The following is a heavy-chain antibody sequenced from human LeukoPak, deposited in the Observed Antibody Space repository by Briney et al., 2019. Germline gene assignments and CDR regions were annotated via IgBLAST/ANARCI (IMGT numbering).Heavy chain of an antibody. CDR3: ADLLWFGDNRGY. CDR2: ISGSGGST. Sequence: GGSLRLSCAASGFTFSSYAMSWVRQAPGKGLEWVSAISGSGGSTYYADSVKGRFTISRDNSKNTLFLQMNSLRAEDTAVYYCADLLWFGDNRGYWGQGTLVTVSS. J-gene: IGHJ4*02. V-gene: IGHV3-23*01. CDR1: GFTFSSYA. D-gene: IGHD3-10*01.